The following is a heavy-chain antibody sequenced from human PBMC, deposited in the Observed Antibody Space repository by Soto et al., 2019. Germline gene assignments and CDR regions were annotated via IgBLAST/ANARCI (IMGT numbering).Heavy chain of an antibody. Sequence: PGESLKISCKGSGYSFTSYWIGWVRQMPGKGLEWMGIIYPGDSDTRYSPSFQGQVTISADKSISTAYLQWSSLKASDTAMYYCARRRRYDILTGRYYYYGMDVWGQGTTVTVSS. J-gene: IGHJ6*02. CDR2: IYPGDSDT. D-gene: IGHD3-9*01. CDR3: ARRRRYDILTGRYYYYGMDV. CDR1: GYSFTSYW. V-gene: IGHV5-51*01.